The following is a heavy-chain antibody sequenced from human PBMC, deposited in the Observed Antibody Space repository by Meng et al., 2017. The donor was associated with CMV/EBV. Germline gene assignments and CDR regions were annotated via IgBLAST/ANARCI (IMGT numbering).Heavy chain of an antibody. V-gene: IGHV1-46*01. CDR3: AREFDGYTFDY. CDR2: INPSGGST. Sequence: QELLVQSGAEVKKPGAAVKVSCKASGYTYTSYYMHWVRQAPGQGLEWMGIINPSGGSTSYAQKFQGRVTMTRDTSTSTVYMELSSLRSEDTAVYYCAREFDGYTFDYWGQGTLVTVSS. D-gene: IGHD5-24*01. J-gene: IGHJ4*02. CDR1: GYTYTSYY.